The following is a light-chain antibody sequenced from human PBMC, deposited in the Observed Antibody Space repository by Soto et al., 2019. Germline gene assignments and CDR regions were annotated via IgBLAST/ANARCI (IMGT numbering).Light chain of an antibody. V-gene: IGKV1-27*01. CDR1: PGVSNY. J-gene: IGKJ4*01. CDR2: AAS. CDR3: QNYNRAPLT. Sequence: IQMTQSPSSLSASVGDRVAITCRASPGVSNYLAWYQQKPGKVPKLLIYAASTLNSGVPSRFSGSGSGTDFTLTISTLQPEDVATYYCQNYNRAPLTFGGGTKVDIK.